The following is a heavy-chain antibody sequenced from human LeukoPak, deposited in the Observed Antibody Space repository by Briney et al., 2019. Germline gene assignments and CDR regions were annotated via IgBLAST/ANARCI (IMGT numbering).Heavy chain of an antibody. CDR1: GGSFSGYY. CDR2: IKHSGST. D-gene: IGHD4-23*01. V-gene: IGHV4-34*01. CDR3: ARGDGGSPYDY. Sequence: SETLSLTCAVYGGSFSGYYWSWIRQPPGKGLEWIGEIKHSGSTNYNPSLKSRVTISVDTSKNQFSLKLSSVTAADTAVYYCARGDGGSPYDYWGQGTLVTVSS. J-gene: IGHJ4*02.